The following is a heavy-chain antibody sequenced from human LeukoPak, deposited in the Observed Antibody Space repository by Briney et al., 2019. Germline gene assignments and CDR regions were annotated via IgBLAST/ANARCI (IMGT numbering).Heavy chain of an antibody. CDR1: GFTFDDYA. CDR2: ISGDGGST. V-gene: IGHV3-43*02. CDR3: AKDISYVYYGSGSIAH. J-gene: IGHJ4*02. D-gene: IGHD3-10*01. Sequence: GGSLRLSCAPSGFTFDDYAMHWVRQAPGKGLERVSLISGDGGSTYYADSVKGRFTISRDNSKNSLYLQINSLRTEDTALYYCAKDISYVYYGSGSIAHWGQGTLVTVSS.